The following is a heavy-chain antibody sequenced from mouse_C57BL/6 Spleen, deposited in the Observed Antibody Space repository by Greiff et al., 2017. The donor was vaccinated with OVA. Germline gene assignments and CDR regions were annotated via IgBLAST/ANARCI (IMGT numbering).Heavy chain of an antibody. V-gene: IGHV1-55*01. D-gene: IGHD3-2*02. J-gene: IGHJ4*01. Sequence: QVQLQQSGAELVKPGASVKMSCKASGYTFTSYWITWVKQRPGQGLEWIGDIYPGSGSTNYNEKFKSKATLTVDTSSSTAYMQLSSLTSEDSAVYYCARILDSSGYVEAMDYWGKGTSVTVSS. CDR2: IYPGSGST. CDR1: GYTFTSYW. CDR3: ARILDSSGYVEAMDY.